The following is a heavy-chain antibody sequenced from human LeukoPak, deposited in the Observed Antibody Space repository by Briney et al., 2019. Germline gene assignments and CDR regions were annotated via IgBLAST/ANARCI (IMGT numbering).Heavy chain of an antibody. Sequence: GGSLRLSCAASGFTFSSYGMHWVRQAPGKGLEWVALIWYDGSNKYYADSVKGRLTISRDDSKNTLYLQMNSLRAEDTAVYYCAREGPRGNSQFDYWGQGTLVTVSS. D-gene: IGHD2/OR15-2a*01. CDR1: GFTFSSYG. CDR2: IWYDGSNK. V-gene: IGHV3-33*01. CDR3: AREGPRGNSQFDY. J-gene: IGHJ4*02.